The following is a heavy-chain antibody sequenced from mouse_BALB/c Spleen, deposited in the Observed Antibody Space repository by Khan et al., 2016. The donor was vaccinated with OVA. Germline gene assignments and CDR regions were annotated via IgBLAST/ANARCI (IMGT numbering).Heavy chain of an antibody. CDR3: ARVYGGDFDY. D-gene: IGHD1-1*01. Sequence: QLEESGPGLVKPSQSLSLTCTVTGYSINSDYAWNWIRQFPGNKLEWMGYISYSGNTKYNPSPKSRISITRDTSKNQFFLQLNSVTIEDAATYYCARVYGGDFDYWGQGTTLTVSS. CDR1: GYSINSDYA. J-gene: IGHJ2*01. V-gene: IGHV3-2*02. CDR2: ISYSGNT.